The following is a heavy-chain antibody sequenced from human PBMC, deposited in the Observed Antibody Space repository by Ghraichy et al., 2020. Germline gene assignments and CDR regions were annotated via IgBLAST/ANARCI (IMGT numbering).Heavy chain of an antibody. J-gene: IGHJ3*02. CDR1: GFTFDDYA. CDR3: AKDLRPAASYYYDSSGASGAFDI. Sequence: GGSLRLSCAASGFTFDDYAMHWVRQAPGKGLEWVSGISWNSGSIGYADSVKGRFTISRDNAKNSLYLQMNSLRAEDTALYYCAKDLRPAASYYYDSSGASGAFDIWGQGTMVTVSS. D-gene: IGHD3-22*01. CDR2: ISWNSGSI. V-gene: IGHV3-9*01.